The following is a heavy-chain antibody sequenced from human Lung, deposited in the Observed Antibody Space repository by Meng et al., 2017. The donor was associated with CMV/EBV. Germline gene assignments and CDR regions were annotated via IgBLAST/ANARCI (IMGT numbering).Heavy chain of an antibody. Sequence: SETLSLTCTVSSGSVSSDSYYWSWIRQPPGKGLEWIAYIYDNWSTNYHPSLKSRVTISVDTSKNQFSLKLTSVTAADTAVYYCARGSPGEYYTNSRGYFYCDNWGQGTLVTVSS. V-gene: IGHV4-61*01. CDR1: SGSVSSDSYY. CDR3: ARGSPGEYYTNSRGYFYCDN. J-gene: IGHJ4*02. CDR2: IYDNWST. D-gene: IGHD3-22*01.